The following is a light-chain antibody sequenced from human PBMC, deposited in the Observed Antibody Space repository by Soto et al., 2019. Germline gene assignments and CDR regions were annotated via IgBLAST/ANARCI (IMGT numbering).Light chain of an antibody. V-gene: IGLV2-14*01. CDR1: SSDVGVYNY. Sequence: QSVLTQPASVSGSPGQSITISCTGTSSDVGVYNYVSWYQQHPGKAPKLMIYEVSDRPSGVSNHFSGSKSGNTASLTISGLQAEDEADYYCSSYTSSGTYVFGPGTKVTVL. J-gene: IGLJ1*01. CDR2: EVS. CDR3: SSYTSSGTYV.